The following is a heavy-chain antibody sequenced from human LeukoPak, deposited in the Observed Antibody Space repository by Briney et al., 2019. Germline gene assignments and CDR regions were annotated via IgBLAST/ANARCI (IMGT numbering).Heavy chain of an antibody. D-gene: IGHD6-19*01. CDR2: IYPGDSDT. CDR3: ARHVPAVAGLSWFDP. J-gene: IGHJ5*02. CDR1: GYSFTSYW. Sequence: GESLKISCKGSGYSFTSYWIGWVRQMPGKGLEWMGIIYPGDSDTSYSPSFQGHVTISADKSISTAYLQWSSLKASDTAMYYGARHVPAVAGLSWFDPWGQGTLVTVSS. V-gene: IGHV5-51*01.